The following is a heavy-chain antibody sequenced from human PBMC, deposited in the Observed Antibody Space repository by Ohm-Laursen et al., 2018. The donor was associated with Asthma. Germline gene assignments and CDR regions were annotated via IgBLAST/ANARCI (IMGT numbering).Heavy chain of an antibody. CDR1: GYTFTSYA. D-gene: IGHD4-23*01. CDR2: IIPIFGIA. V-gene: IGHV1-69*10. J-gene: IGHJ6*02. Sequence: ASVKVSCKSSGYTFTSYAISWVRQAPGQGLEWMGGIIPIFGIANYAQKFQGRVTITADKSTSTAYMELSSLSSEDTAVYYCAREVRTVVTPYYYYGMDVWGQGTTVTVSS. CDR3: AREVRTVVTPYYYYGMDV.